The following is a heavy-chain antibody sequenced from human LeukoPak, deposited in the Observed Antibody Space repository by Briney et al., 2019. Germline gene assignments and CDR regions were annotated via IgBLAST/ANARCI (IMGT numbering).Heavy chain of an antibody. CDR3: ARERGDYYGSGSYYNAWFGSPKYYFDY. D-gene: IGHD3-10*01. J-gene: IGHJ4*02. V-gene: IGHV1-2*02. Sequence: ASVKVSCKASGYTFTGYHMHWVRQAPGQGLEWMGWINPNSGGTNYAQKFQGRVTMTRDTSISTAYMELSRLRSDDTAVYYCARERGDYYGSGSYYNAWFGSPKYYFDYWGQGTLVTVSS. CDR2: INPNSGGT. CDR1: GYTFTGYH.